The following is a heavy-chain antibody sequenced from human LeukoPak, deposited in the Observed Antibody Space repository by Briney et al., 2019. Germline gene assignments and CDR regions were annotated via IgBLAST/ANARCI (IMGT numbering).Heavy chain of an antibody. J-gene: IGHJ4*02. V-gene: IGHV3-11*05. CDR2: ISTTSGFT. D-gene: IGHD3-16*01. CDR1: GFTFSDYY. Sequence: GGSLRLSCAASGFTFSDYYMTWIRRAPGKGLDWVSYISTTSGFTIYADSVRGRFTISRDNIKTPLYLQTHTLRPEDTAVYYCAKGSPPGDWGQGTLVTVSS. CDR3: AKGSPPGD.